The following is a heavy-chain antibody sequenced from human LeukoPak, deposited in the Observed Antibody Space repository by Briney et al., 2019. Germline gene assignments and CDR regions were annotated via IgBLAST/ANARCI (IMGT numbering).Heavy chain of an antibody. CDR2: IYYSGSS. J-gene: IGHJ4*02. V-gene: IGHV4-59*12. D-gene: IGHD1-26*01. CDR3: ARDRSFSGSHYFDY. Sequence: SETLSLTCTVSGGSISSYYWSWIRQPPGKGLEWIGYIYYSGSSNHNPSLKSRVTISVDTSKNQFSLKLSSVTAADTAVYYCARDRSFSGSHYFDYWGQGTLVTVSS. CDR1: GGSISSYY.